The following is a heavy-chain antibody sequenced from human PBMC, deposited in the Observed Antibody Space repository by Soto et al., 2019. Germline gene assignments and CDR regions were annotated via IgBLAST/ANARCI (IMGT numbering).Heavy chain of an antibody. CDR1: GYTFTSYG. D-gene: IGHD5-18*01. CDR2: ISAYNGNT. J-gene: IGHJ6*02. Sequence: QVQLVQSGAEVKKPGASVKVSCKASGYTFTSYGISWVRQAPGQGLEWMGWISAYNGNTNYAQKLQGRVTMTTDTSTSTAYMELRSLRSDDTAVYYCARDERSYGYVDYCGMDVWGQGTTVTVSS. CDR3: ARDERSYGYVDYCGMDV. V-gene: IGHV1-18*04.